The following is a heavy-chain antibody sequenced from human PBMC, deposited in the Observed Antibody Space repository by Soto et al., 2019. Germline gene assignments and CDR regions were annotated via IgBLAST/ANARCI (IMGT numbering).Heavy chain of an antibody. CDR3: ARDQGSHPGE. V-gene: IGHV4-4*02. D-gene: IGHD6-13*01. CDR1: GVSISSDNW. CDR2: IHHSGST. Sequence: QVQLQESGPGLVRPSGTVSLTCAVSGVSISSDNWWSWVRQPPGKALEWIGEIHHSGSTNYNPSLKSRVTMSVVPSKDLFALTLNSVTAADTAFYDWARDQGSHPGEWGQGTLVSVSS. J-gene: IGHJ4*02.